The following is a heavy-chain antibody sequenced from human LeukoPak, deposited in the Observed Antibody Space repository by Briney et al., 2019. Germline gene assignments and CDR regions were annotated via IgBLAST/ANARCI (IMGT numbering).Heavy chain of an antibody. J-gene: IGHJ4*02. CDR1: GFTFSNYW. D-gene: IGHD2-2*01. CDR3: AKDAGDSVYHSDY. CDR2: MKLDGSKE. V-gene: IGHV3-7*03. Sequence: PGGSLRLSCVASGFTFSNYWMTWVRQAPGKGLEWLANMKLDGSKEHYVDSVKGRFTISRDNSKNSLYLQMNSLRAEDTALYYCAKDAGDSVYHSDYWGQGTQVTVSS.